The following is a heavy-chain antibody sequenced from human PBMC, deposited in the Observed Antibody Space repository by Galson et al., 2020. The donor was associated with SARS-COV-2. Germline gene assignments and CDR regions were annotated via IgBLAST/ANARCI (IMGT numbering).Heavy chain of an antibody. CDR1: GGSISSDGYS. Sequence: ETSETLSLTCAVSGGSISSDGYSWSWIRQPPGKGLEWLGYIYHSGSTHYNPSLKNRVTISVDRSKNQFSLKLSSVTAADTAMYYCASTIAAAVTGWFDPWGQGTLVTVSS. V-gene: IGHV4-30-2*01. D-gene: IGHD6-13*01. CDR2: IYHSGST. J-gene: IGHJ5*02. CDR3: ASTIAAAVTGWFDP.